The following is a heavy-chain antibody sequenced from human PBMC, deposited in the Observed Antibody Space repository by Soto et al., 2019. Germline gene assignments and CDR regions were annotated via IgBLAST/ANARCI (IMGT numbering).Heavy chain of an antibody. CDR1: GGSISSGGYS. J-gene: IGHJ4*02. Sequence: TLSLTCAVSGGSISSGGYSWSWTRQPQGKGLEWIGYIYHSGSTYYNPSLKSRVTISVDRSKNQFSLKLSSVTAADTAVYYCASTSMVRGDSGYYFDYWGQGTLVTVSS. V-gene: IGHV4-30-2*01. D-gene: IGHD3-10*01. CDR3: ASTSMVRGDSGYYFDY. CDR2: IYHSGST.